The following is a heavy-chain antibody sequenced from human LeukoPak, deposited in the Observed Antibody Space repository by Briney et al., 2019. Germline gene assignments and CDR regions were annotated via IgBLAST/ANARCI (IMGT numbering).Heavy chain of an antibody. D-gene: IGHD3-10*01. CDR3: ARGQLWFGEWFPWTYNWFDP. Sequence: PSETLSLTCAVYGGSFSGYYWSWIRQPPGKGLEWIGYIYYSGSTNYNPSLKSRVTISVGTSKNQFSLKLSSVTAADTAVYYCARGQLWFGEWFPWTYNWFDPWGQGTLVTVSS. CDR2: IYYSGST. V-gene: IGHV4-59*01. J-gene: IGHJ5*02. CDR1: GGSFSGYY.